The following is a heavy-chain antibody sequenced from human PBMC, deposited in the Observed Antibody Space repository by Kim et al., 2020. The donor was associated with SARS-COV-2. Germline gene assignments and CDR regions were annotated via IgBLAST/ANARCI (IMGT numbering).Heavy chain of an antibody. J-gene: IGHJ4*02. CDR2: IIPIFGTA. CDR3: ARGPYSGYDLDGSYFDY. Sequence: SVKVSCKASGGTFSSYAISWVRQAPGQGLEWMGGIIPIFGTANYAQKFQGRVTITADESTSTAYMELSSLRSEDTAVYYCARGPYSGYDLDGSYFDYWGQGTLVTVSS. CDR1: GGTFSSYA. D-gene: IGHD5-12*01. V-gene: IGHV1-69*13.